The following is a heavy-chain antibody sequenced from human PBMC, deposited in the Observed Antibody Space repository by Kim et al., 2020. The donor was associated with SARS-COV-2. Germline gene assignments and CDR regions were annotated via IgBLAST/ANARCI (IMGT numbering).Heavy chain of an antibody. J-gene: IGHJ6*04. CDR1: GFTFSSYG. V-gene: IGHV3-30*18. CDR2: ISYDGSNK. Sequence: GGSLRLSCAASGFTFSSYGMHWVRQAPGKGLEWVAAISYDGSNKYYADSVKGRFTISRDNSKNTLYLQMNSLRAEDTAVYYCAKSTRRYYGSGGYYPRYYYGMDVWGKGTTVTVSS. CDR3: AKSTRRYYGSGGYYPRYYYGMDV. D-gene: IGHD3-10*01.